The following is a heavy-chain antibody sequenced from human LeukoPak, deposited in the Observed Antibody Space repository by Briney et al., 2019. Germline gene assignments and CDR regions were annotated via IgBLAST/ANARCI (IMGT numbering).Heavy chain of an antibody. D-gene: IGHD2-21*01. CDR3: ARQGLTRRGDAFDI. J-gene: IGHJ3*02. CDR1: GGSISSSSYY. CDR2: IYYSGST. Sequence: SETLSLTCTDSGGSISSSSYYWGWIRQPPGKGLEWIGSIYYSGSTYYNPSLKSRVTISVGTSKNRFSLKLSSVTAADTAVYYCARQGLTRRGDAFDIWGQGTMVTVSS. V-gene: IGHV4-39*01.